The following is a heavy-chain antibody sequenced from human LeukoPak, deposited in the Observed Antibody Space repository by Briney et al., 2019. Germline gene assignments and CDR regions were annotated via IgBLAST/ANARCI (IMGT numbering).Heavy chain of an antibody. D-gene: IGHD5-12*01. V-gene: IGHV1-69*13. CDR3: ARGAAAAYSGYERPRLYYYYYMDV. Sequence: GASVKVSCKASGGTFSSYAISWVRQAPGQGLEWMGGIIPIFGTANYAQKFQGRVTITADESTSTAYMELSSLRSEDTAVYYCARGAAAAYSGYERPRLYYYYYMDVWGKGTTVTISS. J-gene: IGHJ6*03. CDR1: GGTFSSYA. CDR2: IIPIFGTA.